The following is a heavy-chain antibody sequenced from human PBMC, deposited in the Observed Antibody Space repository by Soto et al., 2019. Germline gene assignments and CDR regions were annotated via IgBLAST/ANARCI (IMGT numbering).Heavy chain of an antibody. J-gene: IGHJ4*02. Sequence: WASVKVSCKASGYTFTGYYMHWVRQAPGQGLEWMGWINPNSGGTNYAQKFQGRVTMTRDTSISTAYMELSRLRSDDTAVYYCACLYYYGSGSYYKFDYWGQGTLVTVSS. D-gene: IGHD3-10*01. CDR3: ACLYYYGSGSYYKFDY. V-gene: IGHV1-2*02. CDR2: INPNSGGT. CDR1: GYTFTGYY.